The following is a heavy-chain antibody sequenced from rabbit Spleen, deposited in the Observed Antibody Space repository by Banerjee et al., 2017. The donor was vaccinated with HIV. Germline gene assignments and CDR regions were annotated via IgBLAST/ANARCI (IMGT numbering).Heavy chain of an antibody. CDR3: ARDAGTSFSTYGMDL. D-gene: IGHD8-1*01. CDR1: GFDFTSTYY. J-gene: IGHJ6*01. V-gene: IGHV1S43*01. CDR2: IDTSIINT. Sequence: QSLEESGGDLVKPGASLTLTCKASGFDFTSTYYMCWVRQAPGKGLELIACIDTSIINTAYATWAKGRFTISRSTSLNTVSLQMTSLTVADTATYFCARDAGTSFSTYGMDLWGPGTLVTVS.